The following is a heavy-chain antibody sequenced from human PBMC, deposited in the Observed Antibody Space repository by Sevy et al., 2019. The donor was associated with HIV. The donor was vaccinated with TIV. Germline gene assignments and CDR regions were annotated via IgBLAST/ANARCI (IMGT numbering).Heavy chain of an antibody. CDR3: ARGTISPLADY. CDR1: GGSISSGDYY. Sequence: SETLSLTCTVSGGSISSGDYYWSWIRQPPGKGLERIGYIYYSGSTYYNPPLKSRVTISVDTSNNQFSVKLSSVAAADTAVYYCARGTISPLADYWGQGTLVTVSS. CDR2: IYYSGST. V-gene: IGHV4-30-4*01. D-gene: IGHD3-3*01. J-gene: IGHJ4*02.